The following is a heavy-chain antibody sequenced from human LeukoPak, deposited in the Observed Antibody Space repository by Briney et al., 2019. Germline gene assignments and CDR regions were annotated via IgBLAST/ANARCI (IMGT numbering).Heavy chain of an antibody. D-gene: IGHD2-15*01. CDR1: GFTFSSHG. V-gene: IGHV3-23*01. CDR3: AKLWPNRLVVVAAIAINRDY. J-gene: IGHJ4*02. CDR2: IIPSGHTT. Sequence: GGSLRLSCAASGFTFSSHGMNWVRQAPGKGLEWVSGIIPSGHTTYYADSVRGRFTISRDNSRNTLYLQMNSLRAEDTAVYYCAKLWPNRLVVVAAIAINRDYWGQGTLVTVSS.